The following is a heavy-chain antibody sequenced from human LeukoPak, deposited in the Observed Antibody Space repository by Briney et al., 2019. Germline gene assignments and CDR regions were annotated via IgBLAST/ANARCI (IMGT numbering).Heavy chain of an antibody. CDR3: ARHLRAAPFDY. Sequence: GDSLKISCQVSGYSFTSYWIAWVRQMPGKGLEWMGIIYPGDSDTRYSPSFQGQVTISADKSISTAYLQWSSLKASDTAMYYCARHLRAAPFDYWGQGTLVTVSS. J-gene: IGHJ4*02. CDR1: GYSFTSYW. V-gene: IGHV5-51*01. CDR2: IYPGDSDT. D-gene: IGHD6-25*01.